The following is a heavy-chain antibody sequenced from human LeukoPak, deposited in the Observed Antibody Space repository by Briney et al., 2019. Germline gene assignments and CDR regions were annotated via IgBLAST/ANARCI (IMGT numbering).Heavy chain of an antibody. Sequence: SETLSLTCTVSGGSISSDYWQWIRQPPGKGLEWIGYIYNSGSNNYDPSLKSRVTISIDTSKNQFSLKLTSVTAADAAVYYCATRGYWGQGTLVTVSS. J-gene: IGHJ4*02. CDR2: IYNSGSN. CDR1: GGSISSDY. V-gene: IGHV4-59*08. CDR3: ATRGY. D-gene: IGHD3-10*01.